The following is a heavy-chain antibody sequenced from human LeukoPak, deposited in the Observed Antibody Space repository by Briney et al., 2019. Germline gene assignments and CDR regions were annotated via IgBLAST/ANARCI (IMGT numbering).Heavy chain of an antibody. CDR1: GYTFTSYD. CDR2: MNPNSGNT. Sequence: ASVKVSCKASGYTFTSYDINWVRQATGQGLEWMGWMNPNSGNTGYAQKFQGRVTMTRNTSISTAYMELGSLRSEDTAVYYCARFEWLRFPYYYYGMDVWGQGTTVTVSS. CDR3: ARFEWLRFPYYYYGMDV. J-gene: IGHJ6*02. V-gene: IGHV1-8*01. D-gene: IGHD5-12*01.